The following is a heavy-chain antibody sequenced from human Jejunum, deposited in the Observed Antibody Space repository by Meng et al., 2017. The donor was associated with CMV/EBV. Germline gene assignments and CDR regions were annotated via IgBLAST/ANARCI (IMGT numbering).Heavy chain of an antibody. Sequence: QNTLKESGPTLVKPTQTLTLTCSFSGFSPSTSGEGVGWIRQPPGKALEWLALIYRGDDKRCSPSLNSRLTIAKDTSKNEVVLTLTNMGPIDTGTYYCAHFVGGYYPSRPDYWGQGTLVTVSS. CDR2: IYRGDDK. J-gene: IGHJ4*02. V-gene: IGHV2-5*02. D-gene: IGHD1-26*01. CDR1: GFSPSTSGEG. CDR3: AHFVGGYYPSRPDY.